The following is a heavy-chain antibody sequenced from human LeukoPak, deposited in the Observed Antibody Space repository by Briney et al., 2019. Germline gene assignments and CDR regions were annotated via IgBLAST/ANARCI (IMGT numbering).Heavy chain of an antibody. J-gene: IGHJ5*02. CDR3: ARVGIAVAGTGSWFDP. D-gene: IGHD6-19*01. Sequence: ASVKLSCKASGYTFTSYGISWVRQAPGQGLEWMGWISAYNGNTNYAQKLQGRVTMTTDTSTSTAYMELRSLRSDDTAVYYCARVGIAVAGTGSWFDPWGQGTLVTVSS. CDR1: GYTFTSYG. V-gene: IGHV1-18*01. CDR2: ISAYNGNT.